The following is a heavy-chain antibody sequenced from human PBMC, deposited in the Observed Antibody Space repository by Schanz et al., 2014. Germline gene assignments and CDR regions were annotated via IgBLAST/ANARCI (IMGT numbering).Heavy chain of an antibody. J-gene: IGHJ4*02. Sequence: EVQLVESGGGLIQPGGSLRLSCAASGFGFSSYSMNWVRQAPGKGLEWVSRIKSDGSSTSYADSVKGRFTISRDNAKNTLYLQMNSLRAEDTAVYYCARDRRNADLDYWGQGTLVTVSS. CDR3: ARDRRNADLDY. V-gene: IGHV3-74*01. D-gene: IGHD1-1*01. CDR2: IKSDGSST. CDR1: GFGFSSYS.